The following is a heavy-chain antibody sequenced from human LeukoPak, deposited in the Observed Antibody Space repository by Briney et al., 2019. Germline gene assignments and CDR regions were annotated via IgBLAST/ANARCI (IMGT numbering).Heavy chain of an antibody. CDR2: IRSKADNYAT. Sequence: GGSLRLSCAASGFTFSGSPILWVRQASGKGLEWVGRIRSKADNYATAYAASVQGRCTISRDDSKNTAYLQLNGLKTEDTAVYYCTQSNYWGQGALVTVSS. CDR3: TQSNY. CDR1: GFTFSGSP. V-gene: IGHV3-73*01. J-gene: IGHJ4*02.